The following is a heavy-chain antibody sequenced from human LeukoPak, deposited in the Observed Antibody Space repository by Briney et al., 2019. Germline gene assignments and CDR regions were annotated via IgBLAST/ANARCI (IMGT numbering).Heavy chain of an antibody. V-gene: IGHV3-30*18. Sequence: GGSLRLSCAASGFTFSSYGMHWVRQAPGKGLEWVAVISYDGSNKYYADSMKGRFTISRDNSKNTLYLQMNSLRAEDTAVYYCAKGSGIAAAGPRVLDVWGKGTTVTVSS. D-gene: IGHD6-13*01. J-gene: IGHJ6*04. CDR2: ISYDGSNK. CDR1: GFTFSSYG. CDR3: AKGSGIAAAGPRVLDV.